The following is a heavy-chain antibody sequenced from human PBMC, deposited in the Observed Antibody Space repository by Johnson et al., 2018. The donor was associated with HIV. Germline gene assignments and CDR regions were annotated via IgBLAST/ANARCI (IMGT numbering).Heavy chain of an antibody. Sequence: VQLVESGGGVVQPGGSLRLSCAASGFTFSSYGMHWVRQAPGKGLEWVAVIWYDGSNRYYADSVKGRFTISRDNSRNTLYLQMGSLRADDTAVYYCARDQAYSSSWEGVFDSWGQGTRVIVSS. J-gene: IGHJ3*02. D-gene: IGHD6-13*01. V-gene: IGHV3-33*01. CDR1: GFTFSSYG. CDR3: ARDQAYSSSWEGVFDS. CDR2: IWYDGSNR.